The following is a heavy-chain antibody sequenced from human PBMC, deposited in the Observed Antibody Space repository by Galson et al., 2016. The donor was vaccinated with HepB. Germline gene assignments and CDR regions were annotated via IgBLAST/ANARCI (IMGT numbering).Heavy chain of an antibody. CDR3: ARPHPIAYRKGDFADS. Sequence: SLRLSCAASGFSFNTYPMHWVRQAPGKGLEWLAVISNDGNIIYYADSVRGRFTISRDNSKNTLYLQMDSPGTEDTALYYCARPHPIAYRKGDFADSWGQGTRVTVSP. D-gene: IGHD6-13*01. CDR1: GFSFNTYP. J-gene: IGHJ4*02. V-gene: IGHV3-30-3*01. CDR2: ISNDGNII.